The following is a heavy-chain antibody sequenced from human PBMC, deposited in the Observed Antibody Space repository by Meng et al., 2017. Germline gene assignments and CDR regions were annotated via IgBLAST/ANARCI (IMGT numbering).Heavy chain of an antibody. D-gene: IGHD3-22*01. V-gene: IGHV3-23*01. CDR1: GFTFSSYA. Sequence: GESLKISCAASGFTFSSYAMSWVRQAPGKGLEWVSAISGSGGSTYYADSVKGRFTISRDNSKNTLYLQMNSLRAEDTAVYYCAKDLGTYYYDSSGYYLMGYFDYWGQGTTVTVSS. CDR2: ISGSGGST. CDR3: AKDLGTYYYDSSGYYLMGYFDY. J-gene: IGHJ4*02.